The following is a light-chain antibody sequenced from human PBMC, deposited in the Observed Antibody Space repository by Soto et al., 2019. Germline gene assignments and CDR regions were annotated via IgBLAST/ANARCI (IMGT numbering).Light chain of an antibody. J-gene: IGLJ2*01. V-gene: IGLV1-36*01. Sequence: QSVLTQPPSVSEAPRQRVTISCSGSSSNIGTNAVNWYQQLPGKAPKLLIYYDDLLPSGVSDRFSGSKSGTSASLAISGLQSEDEADYYCAAWDGSLNGVVFGAGTKLTVL. CDR1: SSNIGTNA. CDR2: YDD. CDR3: AAWDGSLNGVV.